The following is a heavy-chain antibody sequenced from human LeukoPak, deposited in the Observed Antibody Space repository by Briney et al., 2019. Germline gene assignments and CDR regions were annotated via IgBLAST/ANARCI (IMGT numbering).Heavy chain of an antibody. V-gene: IGHV4-38-2*01. Sequence: SETLSLTCAVSGYSISNGYYWAWIRQPPGKGLEWIGSIYYSGSTYYNPSLKSRVTISVDTSKNQFSLKLPSVTAADMAVYYCARRIVVEPPTTRGDAFDIWGQGTMVTVSS. CDR3: ARRIVVEPPTTRGDAFDI. CDR1: GYSISNGYY. D-gene: IGHD2-2*01. J-gene: IGHJ3*02. CDR2: IYYSGST.